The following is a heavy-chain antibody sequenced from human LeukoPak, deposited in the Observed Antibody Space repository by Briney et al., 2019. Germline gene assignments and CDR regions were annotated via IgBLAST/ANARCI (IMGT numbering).Heavy chain of an antibody. D-gene: IGHD6-19*01. CDR2: IYTSGST. V-gene: IGHV4-61*02. CDR3: ARERYSSGWSDY. CDR1: GGSVSSGIYY. Sequence: SETLSLTCTVSGGSVSSGIYYWNWIRQPAGKGLEWIGRIYTSGSTNYNPSLKSRVIISLDTSTNQVSLKLSSVTAADTAVYYCARERYSSGWSDYWGQGTLVTVSS. J-gene: IGHJ4*02.